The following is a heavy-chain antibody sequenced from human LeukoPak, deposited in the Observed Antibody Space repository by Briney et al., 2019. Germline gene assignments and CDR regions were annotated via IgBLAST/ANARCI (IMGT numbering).Heavy chain of an antibody. V-gene: IGHV4-59*01. Sequence: SETLSLTCTVSGGSISSYYWSWIRQPPGKGLEWIGYIYYSGSTNCNPSLKSRVTISVDTSKNQFSLKLSSVTAADTAVYYCARVYDSSGYYSEHDAFDIWGQGTMVTVSS. CDR1: GGSISSYY. CDR2: IYYSGST. J-gene: IGHJ3*02. CDR3: ARVYDSSGYYSEHDAFDI. D-gene: IGHD3-22*01.